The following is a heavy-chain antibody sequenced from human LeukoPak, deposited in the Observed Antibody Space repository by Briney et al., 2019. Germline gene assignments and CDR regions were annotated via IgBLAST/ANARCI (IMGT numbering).Heavy chain of an antibody. V-gene: IGHV3-7*01. D-gene: IGHD1-20*01. CDR2: IKQDGSEK. J-gene: IGHJ4*02. CDR3: AKDFGITGTGGAYFDY. Sequence: GGSLRLSCAASGFTFSSYWMSWVRQAPGKGLEWVANIKQDGSEKYYVDSVKGRFTISRDNSKNTLYLQMNSLRVEDTAVYYCAKDFGITGTGGAYFDYWGQGTLITVSS. CDR1: GFTFSSYW.